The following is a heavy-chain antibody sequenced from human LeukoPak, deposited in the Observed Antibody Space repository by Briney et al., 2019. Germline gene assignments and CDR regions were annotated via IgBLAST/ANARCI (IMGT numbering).Heavy chain of an antibody. Sequence: SETLSLTCAVYGGSFSGYYWSWIRQPPGKGLEWIGEINHSGSTNYNPSLKSRVTISVDTSKNQFSLKLSSVTAADTAVYYCARGQGAARPFVYYYYYMDVWGKGTTVTVSS. V-gene: IGHV4-34*01. D-gene: IGHD6-6*01. CDR1: GGSFSGYY. CDR2: INHSGST. J-gene: IGHJ6*03. CDR3: ARGQGAARPFVYYYYYMDV.